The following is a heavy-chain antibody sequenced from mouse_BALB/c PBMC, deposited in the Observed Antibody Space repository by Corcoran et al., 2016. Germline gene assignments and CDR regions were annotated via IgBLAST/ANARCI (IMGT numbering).Heavy chain of an antibody. CDR3: ADGYYGGVAMDY. V-gene: IGHV14-3*02. J-gene: IGHJ4*01. CDR1: GFNIKDTY. Sequence: EVQLQQSGAELVKPGASVKLSCTASGFNIKDTYMHWVKQRPEQGLEWIGRIDPANGNTKYDPKFQGKATITADTSPNTAYLQLSSLTSEDTAVYYWADGYYGGVAMDYWGQGTSVTVSS. D-gene: IGHD2-3*01. CDR2: IDPANGNT.